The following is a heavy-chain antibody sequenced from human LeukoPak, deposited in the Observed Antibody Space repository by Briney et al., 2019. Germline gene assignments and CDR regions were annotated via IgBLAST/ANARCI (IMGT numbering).Heavy chain of an antibody. CDR2: IRYDGSNK. CDR3: AKDDRVYGSGSYEVY. CDR1: GFTFSSYG. D-gene: IGHD3-10*01. J-gene: IGHJ4*02. V-gene: IGHV3-30*02. Sequence: PGGSLRLSCAASGFTFSSYGMHWVRQAPGKGLEWVAFIRYDGSNKYYADSVKGRFVISRDNSKNTLYLQMNSLRAEDTAVYYCAKDDRVYGSGSYEVYWGQGTLVTVSS.